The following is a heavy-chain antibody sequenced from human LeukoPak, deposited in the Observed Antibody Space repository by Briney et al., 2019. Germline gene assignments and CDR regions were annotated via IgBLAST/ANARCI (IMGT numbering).Heavy chain of an antibody. D-gene: IGHD6-19*01. CDR3: PRHHGSGWLDAFDI. CDR1: GDSINNYY. J-gene: IGHJ3*02. CDR2: VFYSGSA. Sequence: PSETLSLTCTVSGDSINNYYWSWIRQPPGKGLEWVGCVFYSGSANYSPSLKSRVTISVDTSKNQFSLNVNSVTAADTAVYSCPRHHGSGWLDAFDIWGQGTMVTVSS. V-gene: IGHV4-59*08.